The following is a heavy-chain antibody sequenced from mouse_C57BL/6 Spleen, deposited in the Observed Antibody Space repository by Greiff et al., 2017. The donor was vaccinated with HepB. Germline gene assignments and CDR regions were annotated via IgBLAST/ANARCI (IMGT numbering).Heavy chain of an antibody. V-gene: IGHV1-64*01. CDR2: IHPNSGST. Sequence: QVQLQQPGAELVKPGASVKLSCKASGYTFTSYWMHWVKQRPGQGLEWIGMIHPNSGSTNYNEKFKSKATLTVDKSSSTAYMQLSSLTSEDSAVYYCARYYYGSSYGGLDYWGQGTTLTVSS. D-gene: IGHD1-1*01. J-gene: IGHJ2*01. CDR3: ARYYYGSSYGGLDY. CDR1: GYTFTSYW.